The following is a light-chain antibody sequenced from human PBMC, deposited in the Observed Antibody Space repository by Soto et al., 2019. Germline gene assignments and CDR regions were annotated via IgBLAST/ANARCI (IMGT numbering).Light chain of an antibody. V-gene: IGKV3-20*01. J-gene: IGKJ3*01. CDR2: GAS. Sequence: EIVLTQSPGTLSLSPGERATLSCRASQSVSSSYLAWYQQKPGQAPRLLIYGASSRATGIPDRFSGSGSGTDFTLTISSLQPDDFATYYCQQYNNYPFTFGPGTKVDIK. CDR1: QSVSSSY. CDR3: QQYNNYPFT.